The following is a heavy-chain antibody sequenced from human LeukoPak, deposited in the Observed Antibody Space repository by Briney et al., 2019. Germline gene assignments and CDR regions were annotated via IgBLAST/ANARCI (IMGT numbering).Heavy chain of an antibody. D-gene: IGHD3/OR15-3a*01. CDR2: ISSSSSYI. V-gene: IGHV3-21*01. Sequence: GGSLRLSCAASGFTFTTYSMNWVRQAPGKGLEWVSAISSSSSYIYYADSVKGRFTISRDSAKNSLYLQVNSLRAEDTAVYYCARGLWTAHYYYYYGMDVWGQGTTVTVSS. CDR3: ARGLWTAHYYYYYGMDV. J-gene: IGHJ6*02. CDR1: GFTFTTYS.